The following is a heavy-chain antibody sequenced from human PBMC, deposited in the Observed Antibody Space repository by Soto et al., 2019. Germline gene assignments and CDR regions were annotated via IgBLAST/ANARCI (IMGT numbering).Heavy chain of an antibody. D-gene: IGHD3-9*01. J-gene: IGHJ5*01. V-gene: IGHV4-39*01. CDR3: ASAYDILTGYYKVSNWFDP. CDR2: IYYSGST. Sequence: SETLSLTCTVSGGSISSSSYYWGWIRQPPGKGLEWIGSIYYSGSTYYNPSLKSRVTISVDTSKNQFSLKLSSVTAADTAVYYCASAYDILTGYYKVSNWFDPWGQGTTVTVSS. CDR1: GGSISSSSYY.